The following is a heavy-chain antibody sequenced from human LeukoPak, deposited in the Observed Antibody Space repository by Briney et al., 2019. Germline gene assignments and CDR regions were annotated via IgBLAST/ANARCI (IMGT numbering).Heavy chain of an antibody. CDR2: MNPNRGNT. Sequence: ASVKVSCKASGYTFTSYDINWVRQATGQGLEWMGWMNPNRGNTGYAQKFQGRVTMTRNTSISTAYMELSSLRSEDTAVYYCARLFRGVIITEDAFDIGGQGTMVTVSS. CDR3: ARLFRGVIITEDAFDI. D-gene: IGHD3-10*01. CDR1: GYTFTSYD. J-gene: IGHJ3*02. V-gene: IGHV1-8*01.